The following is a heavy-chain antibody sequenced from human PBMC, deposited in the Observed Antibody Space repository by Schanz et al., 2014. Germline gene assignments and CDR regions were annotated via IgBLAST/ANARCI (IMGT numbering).Heavy chain of an antibody. D-gene: IGHD5-12*01. V-gene: IGHV3-53*01. CDR2: MYINSGST. Sequence: SGGGLLQPGGSLRLSCAVSGFTVNTNYMSWVRQAPGKGLEWISSMYINSGSTQYADSVKGRFIISRDSSKNTLFLQMNSLRAEDTAVYFCARDGGRDGYNLAFDVWGQGTLVTVSS. CDR3: ARDGGRDGYNLAFDV. J-gene: IGHJ3*01. CDR1: GFTVNTNY.